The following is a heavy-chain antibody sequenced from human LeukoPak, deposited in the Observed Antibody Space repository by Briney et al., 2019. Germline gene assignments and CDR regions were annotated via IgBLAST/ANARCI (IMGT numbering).Heavy chain of an antibody. CDR3: ARVDTYYYGSGSYYWSPSYYGMDV. CDR1: GGSFSGYY. J-gene: IGHJ6*02. V-gene: IGHV4-34*01. CDR2: INHSGST. D-gene: IGHD3-10*01. Sequence: SETLSLTCAVYGGSFSGYYWSWIRQPPGKGLEWIGEINHSGSTNYNPSLKSRVTIPVDTSKNQFSLKLSSVTAADTAVYYCARVDTYYYGSGSYYWSPSYYGMDVWGQGTTVTVSS.